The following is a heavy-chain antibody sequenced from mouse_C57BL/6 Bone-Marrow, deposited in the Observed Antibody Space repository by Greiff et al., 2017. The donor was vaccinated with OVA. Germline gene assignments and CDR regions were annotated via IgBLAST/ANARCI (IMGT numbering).Heavy chain of an antibody. J-gene: IGHJ1*03. Sequence: EVKLIESGGGLVQPKGSLKLSCAASGFSFNTYAMNWVRQAPGKGLEWVARIRSKSNNYATYYADSVKDRFTISRDDSESMLYLQMNNLKTEDTAMYYCVRQEDGSDWYFDVWGTGTTVTVSS. CDR1: GFSFNTYA. CDR3: VRQEDGSDWYFDV. V-gene: IGHV10-1*01. D-gene: IGHD1-1*01. CDR2: IRSKSNNYAT.